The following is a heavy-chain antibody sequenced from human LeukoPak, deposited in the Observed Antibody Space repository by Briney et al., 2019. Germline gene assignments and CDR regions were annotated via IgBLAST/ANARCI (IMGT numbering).Heavy chain of an antibody. J-gene: IGHJ4*02. V-gene: IGHV3-48*01. D-gene: IGHD6-13*01. CDR3: ARDEGGSSWYYFDY. CDR1: GFTFSSYW. Sequence: GGSLRLSCAASGFTFSSYWMSWVRQAPGKGLEWVSYISSSSSAIYYADSVKGRFTISRDNAKNSLYLQMNSLIAEDTAVYYCARDEGGSSWYYFDYWGQGTLVTVSS. CDR2: ISSSSSAI.